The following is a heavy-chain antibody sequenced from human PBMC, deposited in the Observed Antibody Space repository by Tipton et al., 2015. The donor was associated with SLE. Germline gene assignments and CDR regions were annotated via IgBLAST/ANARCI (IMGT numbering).Heavy chain of an antibody. CDR2: ISYDGSNK. CDR1: GFTFSTYA. V-gene: IGHV3-30*04. CDR3: ARELEYRGCDFLDY. D-gene: IGHD5-12*01. Sequence: SLRLSCAASGFTFSTYAMHWVRQAPGKGLEWVAVISYDGSNKYYADSVKGRFTISRDTSKNTLYLQMNSLRAEDTSVYYCARELEYRGCDFLDYWGQGTLVTVSS. J-gene: IGHJ4*02.